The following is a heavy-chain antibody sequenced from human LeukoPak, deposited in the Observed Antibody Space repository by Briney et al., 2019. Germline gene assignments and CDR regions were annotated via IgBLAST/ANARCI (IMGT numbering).Heavy chain of an antibody. D-gene: IGHD2-2*01. Sequence: PSETLSLTCTVSGGSISSGGYYWSWIRQHPGKGLEWIGYIYYSGSTYYNPSLKSRVTISVDTSKNQFSLKLSSVTAADTAVYYCARGTQSSWFDPWGQGTLVTVSS. CDR2: IYYSGST. J-gene: IGHJ5*02. CDR3: ARGTQSSWFDP. V-gene: IGHV4-31*03. CDR1: GGSISSGGYY.